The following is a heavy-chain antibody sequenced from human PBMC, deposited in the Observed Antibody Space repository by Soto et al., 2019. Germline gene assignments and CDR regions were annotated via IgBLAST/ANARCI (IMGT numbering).Heavy chain of an antibody. Sequence: EVQVLESGGGLVQPGGSLRLSCAASGFTFSRYGMNWVRHAPGKGLEWVSGVRSDGDTTYNADSVKGRFTVSRDNFKNTVDLQMNSLRVEDTAVYYCAKGKGVGATPDGANCWGQGTLVTVSS. D-gene: IGHD1-26*01. CDR3: AKGKGVGATPDGANC. J-gene: IGHJ4*02. CDR2: VRSDGDTT. V-gene: IGHV3-23*01. CDR1: GFTFSRYG.